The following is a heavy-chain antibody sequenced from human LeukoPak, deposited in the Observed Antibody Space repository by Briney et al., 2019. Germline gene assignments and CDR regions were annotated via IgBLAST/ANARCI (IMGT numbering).Heavy chain of an antibody. CDR2: IGSSGNTK. V-gene: IGHV3-48*03. D-gene: IGHD2-21*01. Sequence: GGSLRLSCEVSGLTFRTHEMNWVRQAPGKGLEWISFIGSSGNTKYYAESVKGRFTVSRDNSKNMLLLQMNSLRREDTAVYYCVSGDFRFWGQGTLVTVSS. CDR1: GLTFRTHE. J-gene: IGHJ4*02. CDR3: VSGDFRF.